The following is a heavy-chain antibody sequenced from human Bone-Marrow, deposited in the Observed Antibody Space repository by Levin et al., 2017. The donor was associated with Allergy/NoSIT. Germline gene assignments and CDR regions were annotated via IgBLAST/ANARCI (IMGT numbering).Heavy chain of an antibody. D-gene: IGHD4/OR15-4a*01. V-gene: IGHV4-59*01. CDR1: GGSISTYY. J-gene: IGHJ4*02. CDR3: ARGREYGGPVNFDY. CDR2: IYSSEST. Sequence: PSETLSLTCTVSGGSISTYYWSWIRQPPGKGLEWIGYIYSSESTNYSPSFKSRVAISVDTSKNHFSLRLSSVTAADTAVYFCARGREYGGPVNFDYWGQGTLVTVSS.